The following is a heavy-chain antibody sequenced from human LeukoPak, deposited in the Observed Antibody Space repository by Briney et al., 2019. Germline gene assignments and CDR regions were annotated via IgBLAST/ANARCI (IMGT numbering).Heavy chain of an antibody. V-gene: IGHV3-48*03. CDR1: GFTFSSYE. Sequence: GGSLRLSCAASGFTFSSYEMNWVRQAPGKGLEWVSYISSSGSTIYYADSVKGRFTISRGNAKNSLYLQMNSLRAEDTAVYYCARDVRYYYDSSGYYGIDYWGQGTLVTVSS. CDR2: ISSSGSTI. J-gene: IGHJ4*02. CDR3: ARDVRYYYDSSGYYGIDY. D-gene: IGHD3-22*01.